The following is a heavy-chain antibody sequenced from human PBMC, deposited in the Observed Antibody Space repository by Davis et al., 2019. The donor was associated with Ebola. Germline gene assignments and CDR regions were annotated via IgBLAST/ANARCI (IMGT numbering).Heavy chain of an antibody. CDR3: ASLRRTITGMDDAFDI. Sequence: GESLKISCKDSGDSFTSQWIGWVRQMPGKGLEWMGIIYTGDSDTRYSPSFRGQVTISADKSTKTAFLQWSSLRASDTAMYYCASLRRTITGMDDAFDIWGQGTMVTVSS. V-gene: IGHV5-51*01. CDR1: GDSFTSQW. D-gene: IGHD2-8*02. CDR2: IYTGDSDT. J-gene: IGHJ3*02.